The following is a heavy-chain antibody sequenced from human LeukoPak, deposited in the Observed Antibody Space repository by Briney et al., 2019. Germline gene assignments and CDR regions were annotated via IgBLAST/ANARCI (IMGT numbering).Heavy chain of an antibody. CDR1: RGSLSSGNYY. D-gene: IGHD1-1*01. CDR2: IDYSGST. V-gene: IGHV4-39*01. CDR3: ARHSSYYKPTTGTFDY. J-gene: IGHJ4*02. Sequence: SETLSLTCTLSRGSLSSGNYYWGWVRQPPGKGLEWIGSIDYSGSTYYYPSLKSRVTTSVDTSKNQFSLELSSVTAADTAVYYCARHSSYYKPTTGTFDYRGREPWSPPPQ.